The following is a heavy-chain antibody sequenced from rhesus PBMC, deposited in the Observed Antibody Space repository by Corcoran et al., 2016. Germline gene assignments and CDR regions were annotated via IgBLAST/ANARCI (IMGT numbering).Heavy chain of an antibody. V-gene: IGHV4-122*02. CDR1: GYSISSGYG. Sequence: QLQLQESGPGLVKPSETLSLTCAVSGYSISSGYGWSWIRQPPGNGLEWIGYLSYSGSASDSPPLKSRITMSGDTSRNQFSRRLSDVTAADTAVYYCARQRSGSEYYFDCWGQGVLVTVSS. J-gene: IGHJ4*01. CDR3: ARQRSGSEYYFDC. D-gene: IGHD3-16*01. CDR2: LSYSGSA.